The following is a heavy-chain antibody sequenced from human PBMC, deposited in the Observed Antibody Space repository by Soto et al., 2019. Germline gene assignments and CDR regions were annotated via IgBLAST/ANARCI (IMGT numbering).Heavy chain of an antibody. V-gene: IGHV4-39*01. J-gene: IGHJ3*02. Sequence: SETLSLTCTVSGGSISSSSYYWGWIRQPPGKGLEWIGSIYYSGSTYYNPSLKSRVTISVDTSKNQFSLKLSSVTAADTAVYYCASSIWFGEFTIHAFDIWGQGTMVT. CDR3: ASSIWFGEFTIHAFDI. CDR1: GGSISSSSYY. CDR2: IYYSGST. D-gene: IGHD3-10*01.